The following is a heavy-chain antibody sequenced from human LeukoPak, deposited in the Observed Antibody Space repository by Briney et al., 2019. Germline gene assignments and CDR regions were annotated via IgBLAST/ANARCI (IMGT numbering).Heavy chain of an antibody. D-gene: IGHD2-15*01. V-gene: IGHV3-30*19. CDR3: ARDRDIVVEAGWFDP. CDR1: GFTFSSYG. J-gene: IGHJ5*02. CDR2: LAYDGTNQ. Sequence: PGGSLRLSCAASGFTFSSYGMHWLRHAPGKGLEWVALLAYDGTNQYYADSVKGRFTISRDNSKNTLYLQMNSLRAEDTAVYYCARDRDIVVEAGWFDPWGQGTLVTVSS.